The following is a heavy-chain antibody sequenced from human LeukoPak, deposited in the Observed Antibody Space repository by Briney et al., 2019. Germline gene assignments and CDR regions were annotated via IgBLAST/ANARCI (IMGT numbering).Heavy chain of an antibody. D-gene: IGHD5-18*01. Sequence: SETLSLTWTFSADSISGYHWSWIRQPPGKGLEWIGYIYYSGNTNYNPSLKSRVTISVDTSKNQFSLKLRSVTAADTAVYYCARGGTDTYSYGYYFDYWGQGTLVTVSS. V-gene: IGHV4-59*01. CDR2: IYYSGNT. J-gene: IGHJ4*02. CDR3: ARGGTDTYSYGYYFDY. CDR1: ADSISGYH.